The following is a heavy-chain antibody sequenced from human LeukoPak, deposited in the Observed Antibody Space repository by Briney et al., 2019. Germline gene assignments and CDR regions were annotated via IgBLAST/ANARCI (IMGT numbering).Heavy chain of an antibody. CDR2: ISSSSSTI. D-gene: IGHD3-16*01. V-gene: IGHV3-48*01. Sequence: AGGSLRLSCAASGFTFYDFAMTWVRQAPGKGLEWVSYISSSSSTIYYADSVKGRFTISRDNAKNSLYLQMNSLRAEDTAVYYCTRDIPFGGYWGQGTLVTVSS. CDR1: GFTFYDFA. CDR3: TRDIPFGGY. J-gene: IGHJ4*02.